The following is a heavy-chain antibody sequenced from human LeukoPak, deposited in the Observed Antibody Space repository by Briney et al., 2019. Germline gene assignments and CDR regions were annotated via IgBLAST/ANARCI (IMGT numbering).Heavy chain of an antibody. CDR3: ARDQSGFDY. J-gene: IGHJ4*02. Sequence: NPSETLSLTCTVSGGSISSYYWSWIRHPPGKGLEWIGYIYYSGSTNYNPSLKSRVTISVDTSKNQFSLKLSSVTAADTAVYYCARDQSGFDYWGQGTLVTVSS. CDR2: IYYSGST. V-gene: IGHV4-59*01. CDR1: GGSISSYY.